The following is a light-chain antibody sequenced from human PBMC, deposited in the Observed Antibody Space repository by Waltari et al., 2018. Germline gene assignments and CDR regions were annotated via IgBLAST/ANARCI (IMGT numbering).Light chain of an antibody. V-gene: IGKV1-27*01. CDR1: QGISNS. CDR2: RAS. J-gene: IGKJ1*01. CDR3: QKYNGDPPWT. Sequence: DIQMTQSPSSLSASVGASVTITCRASQGISNSLAWFQQKPGKVPNLLIYRASTLESGVPSRFSGRGSGTEFTLTISSLQPEDVATYYCQKYNGDPPWTFGQGTKVEIK.